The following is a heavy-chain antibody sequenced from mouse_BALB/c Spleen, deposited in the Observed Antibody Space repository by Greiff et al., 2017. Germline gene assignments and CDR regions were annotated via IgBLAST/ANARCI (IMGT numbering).Heavy chain of an antibody. Sequence: EVQGVESGGGLVQPGGSRKLSCAASGFTFSSFGMHWVRQAPEKGLEWVAYISSGSSTIYYADTVTGRFTISRDNPKNTLFLQMTSLRSEDTAMYYCARGADYYGSSYEGFAYWGQGTLVTVSA. CDR3: ARGADYYGSSYEGFAY. V-gene: IGHV5-17*02. D-gene: IGHD1-1*01. CDR1: GFTFSSFG. CDR2: ISSGSSTI. J-gene: IGHJ3*01.